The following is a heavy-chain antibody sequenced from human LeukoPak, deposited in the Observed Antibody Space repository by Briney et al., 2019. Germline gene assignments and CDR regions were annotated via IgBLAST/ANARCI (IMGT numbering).Heavy chain of an antibody. CDR2: IDPSDSYT. V-gene: IGHV5-10-1*01. Sequence: GESLKISCKGSGYTFTNHWISWVRQMPGKGLEWMGKIDPSDSYTNYSPSFQGHVTISADKSISTAYLQWSSLKASDTAMYYCARAPDSDSGYDYFDYWGQGTLVAVSS. CDR1: GYTFTNHW. D-gene: IGHD5-12*01. CDR3: ARAPDSDSGYDYFDY. J-gene: IGHJ4*02.